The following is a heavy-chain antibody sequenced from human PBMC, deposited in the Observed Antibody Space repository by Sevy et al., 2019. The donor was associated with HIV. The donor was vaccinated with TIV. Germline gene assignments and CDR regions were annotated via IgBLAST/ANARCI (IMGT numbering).Heavy chain of an antibody. Sequence: GGSLRLSCAASGFSFTSYWMSWVRQTPEKGLEWVANINQVGTEKNYVDSVKGRFTISRDNADDSLFLQMNSLRVEDTAVYYCARDNGGKDYWGQGILVTVSS. CDR2: INQVGTEK. J-gene: IGHJ4*02. V-gene: IGHV3-7*01. CDR3: ARDNGGKDY. D-gene: IGHD2-8*01. CDR1: GFSFTSYW.